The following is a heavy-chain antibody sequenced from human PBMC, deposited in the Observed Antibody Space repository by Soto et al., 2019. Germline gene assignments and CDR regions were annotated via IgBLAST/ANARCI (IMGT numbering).Heavy chain of an antibody. D-gene: IGHD2-2*01. CDR3: AKDSRGSVPAAIGGIDY. CDR2: ISWNSGSI. V-gene: IGHV3-9*01. CDR1: GFTFDDYA. Sequence: GGSLRLSCAASGFTFDDYAMHWVRQAPGKGLEWVSGISWNSGSIGYADSVKGRFTISRDNAKNSLYLQMNSLRAEDTALYYCAKDSRGSVPAAIGGIDYWGQGTLVTVSS. J-gene: IGHJ4*02.